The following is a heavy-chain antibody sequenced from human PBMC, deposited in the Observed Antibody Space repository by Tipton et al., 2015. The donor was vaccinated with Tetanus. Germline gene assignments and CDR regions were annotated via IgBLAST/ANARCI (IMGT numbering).Heavy chain of an antibody. CDR3: GRPSRPNTDGEDY. V-gene: IGHV3-23*01. CDR1: GFTFSSYA. CDR2: ISGPGDTTT. J-gene: IGHJ4*02. Sequence: SLRLSCVASGFTFSSYAMSWVRQAPGKGLEWVSAISGPGDTTTYYTDSVKGRFTISRDNSKKTVYLQMNSLRVEDTAIYYCGRPSRPNTDGEDYWGQGTLVTVSS. D-gene: IGHD3-10*01.